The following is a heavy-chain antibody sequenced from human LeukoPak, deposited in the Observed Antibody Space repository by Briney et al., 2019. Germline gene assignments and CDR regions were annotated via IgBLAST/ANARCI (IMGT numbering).Heavy chain of an antibody. CDR2: IVVGSGNT. D-gene: IGHD6-6*01. CDR3: ARDPQGYSSSSEDYYYYCGMDV. CDR1: GFTFTSSA. V-gene: IGHV1-58*01. J-gene: IGHJ6*02. Sequence: ASVKVSCKASGFTFTSSAVQWVRQARGQHLEWIGWIVVGSGNTKYAQKFQERVTITRDMSTSTAYMELSSLRSEDTAVYYCARDPQGYSSSSEDYYYYCGMDVWGQGTTVTVSS.